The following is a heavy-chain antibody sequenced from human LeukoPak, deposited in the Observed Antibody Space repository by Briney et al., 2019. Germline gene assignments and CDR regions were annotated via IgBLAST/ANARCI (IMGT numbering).Heavy chain of an antibody. V-gene: IGHV1-18*01. Sequence: ASVKVSCKASGYTFSSYDISWVRQAPGQGLEWMGWISTYNDKTNYAQKFQGRVAMTTDTSTSTAYMELRSLRSDDTAVYYCARGMGKYYFDYWGQGTLVTVSS. CDR3: ARGMGKYYFDY. J-gene: IGHJ4*02. CDR1: GYTFSSYD. CDR2: ISTYNDKT. D-gene: IGHD1-26*01.